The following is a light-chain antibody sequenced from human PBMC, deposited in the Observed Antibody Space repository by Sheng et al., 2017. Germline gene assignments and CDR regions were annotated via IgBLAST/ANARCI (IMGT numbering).Light chain of an antibody. CDR2: GTS. J-gene: IGKJ2*01. V-gene: IGKV3-20*01. Sequence: EIVLTQSPGTLSLSPGERATLSCRASQSVTSNYLAWYQQKPGQAPRLLIYGTSTRATGIPDRFSGSGFETDFTLTISRLEPEDFAVYYCQQYGTSPYNFGQGTKLEIK. CDR3: QQYGTSPYN. CDR1: QSVTSNY.